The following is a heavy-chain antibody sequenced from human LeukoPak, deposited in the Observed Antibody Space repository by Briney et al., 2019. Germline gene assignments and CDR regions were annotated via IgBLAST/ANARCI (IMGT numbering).Heavy chain of an antibody. J-gene: IGHJ4*02. Sequence: GGSLRLSCAASGFTFSSYGMHWVRQAPGKGLEWVAVISYDGSNKYYADSVKGRFTISRDNSKNTLYLQMNSLRAEDTAVYYCARDKEIAVALYYFDYWGQGTLVTVSS. CDR3: ARDKEIAVALYYFDY. V-gene: IGHV3-30*03. CDR2: ISYDGSNK. CDR1: GFTFSSYG. D-gene: IGHD6-19*01.